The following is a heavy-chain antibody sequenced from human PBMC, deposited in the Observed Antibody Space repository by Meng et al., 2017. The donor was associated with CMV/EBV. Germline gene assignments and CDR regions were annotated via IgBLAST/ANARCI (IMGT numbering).Heavy chain of an antibody. CDR3: ARIVGDPTFTPLNGGMDV. CDR2: IIPIFGTA. D-gene: IGHD5-12*01. CDR1: GYTFTSYY. J-gene: IGHJ6*02. Sequence: SVKVSCKASGYTFTSYYMHWVRQAPGQGLEWMGGIIPIFGTANYAQKFQGRVTITTDESTSTAYMELSSLRSEDTAVYYCARIVGDPTFTPLNGGMDVWGQGTTVTVSS. V-gene: IGHV1-69*05.